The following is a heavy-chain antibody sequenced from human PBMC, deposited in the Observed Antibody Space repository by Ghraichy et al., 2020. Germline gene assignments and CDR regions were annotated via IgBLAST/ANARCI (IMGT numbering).Heavy chain of an antibody. CDR3: TRDRPLDY. V-gene: IGHV3-49*03. CDR1: GFTFGDYA. J-gene: IGHJ4*02. Sequence: GGSLRLSCSASGFTFGDYAMAWFRQAPGKGPEWVGFIRNKPDGGTTNYAASVRGRFTISRDDSNSIDYLQMNSLKNEDTAVYYCTRDRPLDYWGQGTLVTVS. CDR2: IRNKPDGGTT.